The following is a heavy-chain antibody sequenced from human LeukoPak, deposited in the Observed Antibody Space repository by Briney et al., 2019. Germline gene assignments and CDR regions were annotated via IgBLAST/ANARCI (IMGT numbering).Heavy chain of an antibody. Sequence: GGSLRLSCAASGFTFSSYAMHWVRQAPGKGLEWVAVISYDGSNKYYADSVKGRFTISRDNSKNTLYLQMNSLRAEDTAVYYCAPDYGDYDGYWGQGTLVTVSS. CDR1: GFTFSSYA. CDR2: ISYDGSNK. CDR3: APDYGDYDGY. J-gene: IGHJ4*02. D-gene: IGHD4-17*01. V-gene: IGHV3-30-3*01.